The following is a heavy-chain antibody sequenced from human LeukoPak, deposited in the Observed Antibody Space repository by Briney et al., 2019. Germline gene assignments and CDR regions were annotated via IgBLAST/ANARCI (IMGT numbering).Heavy chain of an antibody. Sequence: GGSLRLSCAASGFTFSSYAMSWVRQAPGKGLEWVSAISGSGGSTYYADSVKGRFTISRDNSKNTLYLQMNSLKTEDTAVYYCARSSANWPFDYWGQGTLVTVSS. V-gene: IGHV3-23*01. D-gene: IGHD1-1*01. J-gene: IGHJ4*02. CDR3: ARSSANWPFDY. CDR1: GFTFSSYA. CDR2: ISGSGGST.